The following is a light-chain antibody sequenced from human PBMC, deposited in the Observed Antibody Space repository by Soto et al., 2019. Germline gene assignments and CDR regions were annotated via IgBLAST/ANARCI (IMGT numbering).Light chain of an antibody. CDR1: HDIRNY. J-gene: IGKJ4*01. Sequence: DIQMTQSPSSLSASAGDRVTITCQASHDIRNYLNWYQQKPGQAPKLLIHDASRLQTGVPSRFSGSGSGTDFIFTITSLQPDDIATYHCQQYDNLPLTFGGGTKVEI. CDR2: DAS. CDR3: QQYDNLPLT. V-gene: IGKV1-33*01.